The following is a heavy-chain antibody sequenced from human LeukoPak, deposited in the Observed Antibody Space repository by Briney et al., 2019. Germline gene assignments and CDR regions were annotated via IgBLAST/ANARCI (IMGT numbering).Heavy chain of an antibody. CDR1: GFTVSSKY. V-gene: IGHV3-66*01. CDR3: ASGIEVGPIYFDY. Sequence: PGGSLRLSCAASGFTVSSKYMSWVRQAPGKGLEWVSVIYSGGNTYYADSVKGRFTISRDNSKNTVNLQMNSLRAEDTAVYYCASGIEVGPIYFDYWGQGILVTVSS. D-gene: IGHD6-19*01. J-gene: IGHJ4*02. CDR2: IYSGGNT.